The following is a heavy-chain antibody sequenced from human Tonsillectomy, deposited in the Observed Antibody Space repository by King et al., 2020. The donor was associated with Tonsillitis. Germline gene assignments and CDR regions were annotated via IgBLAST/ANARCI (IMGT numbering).Heavy chain of an antibody. CDR2: IFSNDEK. Sequence: TLKESGPVLVKPTETLTLTCTVSGFSLSNARMGVSWIRQPPGKALEWLAHIFSNDEKSYSTSLKSRLTISKDTSKSQVVLTMTNMDPVDTATYYCARIKGYYDSSVYHYYFHYWGQGTLVTVSS. CDR1: GFSLSNARMG. CDR3: ARIKGYYDSSVYHYYFHY. D-gene: IGHD3-22*01. V-gene: IGHV2-26*01. J-gene: IGHJ4*02.